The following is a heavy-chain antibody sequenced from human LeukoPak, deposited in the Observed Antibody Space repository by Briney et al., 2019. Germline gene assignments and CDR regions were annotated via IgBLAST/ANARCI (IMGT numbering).Heavy chain of an antibody. J-gene: IGHJ5*02. CDR2: INTDGSST. D-gene: IGHD3-3*01. CDR3: ARDRITIFGVVTYGVLNWFDP. V-gene: IGHV3-74*01. CDR1: GSTFSNYW. Sequence: GGSLRLSCAASGSTFSNYWMHWVRQAPGKGLVWVSRINTDGSSTSYADSVKGRFTISRDNAKKTLYLQMNSLRAEDRAVYYCARDRITIFGVVTYGVLNWFDPWGQGTLVTVSS.